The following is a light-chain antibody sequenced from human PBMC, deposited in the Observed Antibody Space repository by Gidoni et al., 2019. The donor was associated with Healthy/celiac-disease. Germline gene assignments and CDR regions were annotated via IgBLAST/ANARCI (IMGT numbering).Light chain of an antibody. CDR2: AAS. CDR1: QSISSY. V-gene: IGKV1-39*01. CDR3: QQSWSTPPYT. Sequence: SQMTQPPSSLSSSVGDRGTITCRASQSISSYLNWYQQKPGIAPKLLLYAASSLQSGVPSRFSGSGSGTDFTLTISSLQPEDFATYYCQQSWSTPPYTFGQXTKLEIK. J-gene: IGKJ2*01.